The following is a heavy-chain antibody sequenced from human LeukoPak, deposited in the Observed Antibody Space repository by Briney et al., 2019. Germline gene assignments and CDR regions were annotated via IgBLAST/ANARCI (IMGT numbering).Heavy chain of an antibody. J-gene: IGHJ5*02. CDR3: ARQAYSSNLGWFDP. CDR1: GGSISSSTYY. Sequence: SETLSLTCSVSGGSISSSTYYWGWIRQPPGKGLEWIGNTYNSGSTYYNPSLKSRVTISVDTSKNQFSLKLSSVTAADTAVYYCARQAYSSNLGWFDPWGQGTLVTVSS. D-gene: IGHD6-13*01. V-gene: IGHV4-39*01. CDR2: TYNSGST.